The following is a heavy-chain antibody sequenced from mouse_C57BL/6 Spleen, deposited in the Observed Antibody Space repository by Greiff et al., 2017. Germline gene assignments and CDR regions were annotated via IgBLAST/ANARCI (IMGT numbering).Heavy chain of an antibody. J-gene: IGHJ4*01. CDR2: IYPRGGNT. CDR3: AKTAQATRAMDY. V-gene: IGHV1-81*01. D-gene: IGHD3-2*02. CDR1: GYTFTSYG. Sequence: VQLQQSGAELARPGASVKLSCKASGYTFTSYGISWVKQRTGQGLEWIGEIYPRGGNTYYNEKFKGKATLTADKSSSTAYMELRSLTSEASAVYFCAKTAQATRAMDYWGQGTSVTVSS.